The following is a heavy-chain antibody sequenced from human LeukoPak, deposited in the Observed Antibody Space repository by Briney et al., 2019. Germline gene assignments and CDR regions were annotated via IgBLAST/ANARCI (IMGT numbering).Heavy chain of an antibody. CDR2: IIPIFGTP. CDR1: GYTFTNYG. CDR3: AKEGILGATMTNNWFDP. D-gene: IGHD1-26*01. Sequence: SVKVSCKASGYTFTNYGISWVRQAPGQGLEWMGGIIPIFGTPNYAQNFQGRVTITADESASTAYMELTSLRSEDTAVYYCAKEGILGATMTNNWFDPWGQGTLVTVSS. J-gene: IGHJ5*02. V-gene: IGHV1-69*13.